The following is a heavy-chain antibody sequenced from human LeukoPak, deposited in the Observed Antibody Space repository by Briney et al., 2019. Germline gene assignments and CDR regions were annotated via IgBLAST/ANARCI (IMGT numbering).Heavy chain of an antibody. Sequence: SETLSLTCTVSGYSISSGYYWGWIRQPPGKGLEWIGSIYHSGSTYYNPSLKSRVTISVDTSKNQFSLKRSSVTAADTAVYCCARRVPDGYFDYWGQGTLVTVSS. V-gene: IGHV4-38-2*02. CDR1: GYSISSGYY. D-gene: IGHD2-2*03. CDR2: IYHSGST. CDR3: ARRVPDGYFDY. J-gene: IGHJ4*02.